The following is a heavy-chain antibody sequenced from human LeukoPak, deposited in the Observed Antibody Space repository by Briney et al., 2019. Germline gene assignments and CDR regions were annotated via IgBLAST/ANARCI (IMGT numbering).Heavy chain of an antibody. V-gene: IGHV4-59*01. CDR3: ARGQRTIFGVVIFDY. CDR1: GGSISSYY. Sequence: SETLSLTCTVSGGSISSYYWSWIRQPPGKGLEWIGYIYYSGSTNYNPSLKSRVTISVDTSKNQFSLKLSSVTAADTAVYYCARGQRTIFGVVIFDYWGQGTLVTVSS. J-gene: IGHJ4*02. CDR2: IYYSGST. D-gene: IGHD3-3*01.